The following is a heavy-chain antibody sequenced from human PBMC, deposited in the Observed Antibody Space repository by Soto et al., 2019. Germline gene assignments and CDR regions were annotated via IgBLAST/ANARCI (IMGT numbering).Heavy chain of an antibody. V-gene: IGHV1-69*13. J-gene: IGHJ6*02. CDR1: GGTFSSYA. D-gene: IGHD3-3*01. CDR3: ARDSPVGGLLHYYYGMDV. CDR2: IIPIFGTA. Sequence: SVKVSCKASGGTFSSYAISWVRQAPGQGLEWMGGIIPIFGTANYAQKFQGRVTITADESTSTAYMELSSLRSEDTAVYYCARDSPVGGLLHYYYGMDVWGQGTTVTVSS.